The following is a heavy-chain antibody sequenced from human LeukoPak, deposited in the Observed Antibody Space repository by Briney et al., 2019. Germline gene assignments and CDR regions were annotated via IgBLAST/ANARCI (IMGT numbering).Heavy chain of an antibody. V-gene: IGHV4-39*07. J-gene: IGHJ5*02. CDR2: IYDSGST. CDR3: ARGRKRITIFGVVRETVGWFDP. CDR1: GGSIRSSYYY. Sequence: SETLSLTCTVSGGSIRSSYYYWGWIRQPPGKGLEWIGSIYDSGSTNYNPSLKSRVTISVDTSKNQFSLKLSSVTAADTAVYYCARGRKRITIFGVVRETVGWFDPWGQGTLVTVSS. D-gene: IGHD3-3*01.